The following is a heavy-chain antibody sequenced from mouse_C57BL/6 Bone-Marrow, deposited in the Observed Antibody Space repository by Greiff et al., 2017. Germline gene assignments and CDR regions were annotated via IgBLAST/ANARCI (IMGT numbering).Heavy chain of an antibody. CDR3: SRGLYSNDDYAMDY. CDR2: IHPNRGST. J-gene: IGHJ4*01. V-gene: IGHV1-64*01. CDR1: GYTFTSYW. Sequence: VQLQQPGAELVKPGASVKLSCKASGYTFTSYWMHWVKQRPGQGLEWIGMIHPNRGSTNYNEKFKSKATLTVDKSSSTSYMQLSSLTSEDSAVYYCSRGLYSNDDYAMDYWGQGTSVTVSS. D-gene: IGHD2-12*01.